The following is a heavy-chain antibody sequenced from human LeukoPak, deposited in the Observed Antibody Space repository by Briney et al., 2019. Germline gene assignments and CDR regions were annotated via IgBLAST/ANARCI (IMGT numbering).Heavy chain of an antibody. V-gene: IGHV1-2*02. J-gene: IGHJ5*02. CDR1: GYSFTGSY. CDR2: MNPNNGAT. D-gene: IGHD4-17*01. CDR3: ARGGTVTTDRSFDP. Sequence: ASVKVSCKASGYSFTGSYLHWVRQAPGQGLEWMGWMNPNNGATKYAQNFQGRVTMARDTSISTAYLDLSNLRFDDTAVYYCARGGTVTTDRSFDPWGQGTLVIVSS.